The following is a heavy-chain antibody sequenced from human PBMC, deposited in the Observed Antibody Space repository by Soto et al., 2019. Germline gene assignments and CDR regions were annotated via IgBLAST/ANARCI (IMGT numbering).Heavy chain of an antibody. CDR1: GYTFTGYY. J-gene: IGHJ5*02. D-gene: IGHD6-19*01. V-gene: IGHV1-2*04. CDR2: INPNSGDT. CDR3: ARAPPVYTSGWFWWFAP. Sequence: EASVKVSCKASGYTFTGYYIHWVRQAPGQGLEWMGWINPNSGDTTYAQKFQGWVTMSRDTSISTAYMELGSLKSDDTAVYFCARAPPVYTSGWFWWFAPWGQGTLVTVSS.